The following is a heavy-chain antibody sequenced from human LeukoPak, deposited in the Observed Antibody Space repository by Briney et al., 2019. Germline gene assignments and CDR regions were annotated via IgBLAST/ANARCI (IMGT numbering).Heavy chain of an antibody. CDR2: ISHSGST. D-gene: IGHD6-13*01. CDR3: ARTTEAHSWQTRYYSYYMDV. Sequence: PSGTLSLTCAVSGGSVSISNWWTWVRQVPGKGLEWIGEISHSGSTNYNPSLKSRVTISLDKSKNQFSLKLSSVTAADTAVYYCARTTEAHSWQTRYYSYYMDVWGKGTTVTVSS. J-gene: IGHJ6*03. V-gene: IGHV4-4*02. CDR1: GGSVSISNW.